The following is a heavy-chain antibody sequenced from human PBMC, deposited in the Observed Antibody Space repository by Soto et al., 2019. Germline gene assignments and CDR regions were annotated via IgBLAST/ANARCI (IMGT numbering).Heavy chain of an antibody. Sequence: GGSLRLSCAASGFTFSSYWMSWVRQAPGKGLEWVANVNQDGGEKFYVGSVKGRFTISRDNAMNSLYLQMNSLRAEDTAGDYCARGRPVPYLCQGTLGTV. D-gene: IGHD3-10*01. CDR2: VNQDGGEK. CDR1: GFTFSSYW. CDR3: ARGRPVPY. J-gene: IGHJ4*02. V-gene: IGHV3-7*01.